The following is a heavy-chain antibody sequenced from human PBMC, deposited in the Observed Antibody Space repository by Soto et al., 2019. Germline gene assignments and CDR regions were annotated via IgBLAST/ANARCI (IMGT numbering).Heavy chain of an antibody. CDR1: GYTFTSYG. CDR2: ISAYDGNT. CDR3: ARGGYYDSSGSRNYYYYGMNV. V-gene: IGHV1-18*01. J-gene: IGHJ6*02. Sequence: QAQLVQSGAEVKKPGASVKVSCKASGYTFTSYGIDWVRQAPGQGLEWLGWISAYDGNTKYAQILQGRVSLTTDTSXNXAXMXXRSLRSDDTAMYFCARGGYYDSSGSRNYYYYGMNVWGQGTTVTVSS. D-gene: IGHD3-22*01.